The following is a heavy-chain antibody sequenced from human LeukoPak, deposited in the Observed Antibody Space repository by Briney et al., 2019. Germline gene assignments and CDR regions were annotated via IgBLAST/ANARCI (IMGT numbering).Heavy chain of an antibody. CDR3: ARDDGDLGGFDY. D-gene: IGHD4-17*01. CDR1: GGSISSYY. CDR2: IYYSGST. Sequence: PSETLSLTCTVSGGSISSYYWSWIRQPPGKGLEWIGYIYYSGSTNYNPSLKSRVTISVDTSKNQFSLKLSSVTAADTAVYYCARDDGDLGGFDYWGQGTLVTVSS. V-gene: IGHV4-59*12. J-gene: IGHJ4*02.